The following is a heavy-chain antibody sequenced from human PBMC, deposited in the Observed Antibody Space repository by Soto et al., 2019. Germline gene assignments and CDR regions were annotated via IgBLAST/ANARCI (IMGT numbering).Heavy chain of an antibody. CDR1: GFTFSSYA. D-gene: IGHD3-9*01. J-gene: IGHJ3*02. CDR2: ISYDGSNR. Sequence: PGGSLRLSCAASGFTFSSYAMHWVRQAPGKGLEWVAVISYDGSNRYYADSVKGRFTISRDNSKNTLYLQMNSLRAEDTAVYYCAILTYYDILTGRPLDAFDIWGQGTMVTVSS. V-gene: IGHV3-30-3*01. CDR3: AILTYYDILTGRPLDAFDI.